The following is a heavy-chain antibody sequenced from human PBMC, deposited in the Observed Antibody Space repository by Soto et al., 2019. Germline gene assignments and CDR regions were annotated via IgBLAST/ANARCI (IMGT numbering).Heavy chain of an antibody. V-gene: IGHV3-11*01. D-gene: IGHD2-2*01. CDR3: ASGSDIVVVPAAMDPFDY. CDR2: ISSSGSTI. CDR1: GFTFSDYY. Sequence: GGSLRLSCAASGFTFSDYYMSWIRQAPGKGLEWVSYISSSGSTIYYADSVKGRFTISRDNAKNSLYLQMNSLRAEDTAVYYCASGSDIVVVPAAMDPFDYWGQGTLVTVS. J-gene: IGHJ4*02.